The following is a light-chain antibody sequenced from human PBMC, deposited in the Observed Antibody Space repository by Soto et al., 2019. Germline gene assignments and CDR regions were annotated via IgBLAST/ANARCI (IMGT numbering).Light chain of an antibody. CDR3: QQRTNWPKLT. Sequence: EIVLTQSPATLSLSPGERATLSCRPSQRVSNYLAWSKQKAGQAPRLLIYDASNRATGVPARFSGSGSGTDFTLTIGSLEPEDFAVYYCQQRTNWPKLTFGGGTKVDIK. CDR2: DAS. J-gene: IGKJ4*01. V-gene: IGKV3-11*01. CDR1: QRVSNY.